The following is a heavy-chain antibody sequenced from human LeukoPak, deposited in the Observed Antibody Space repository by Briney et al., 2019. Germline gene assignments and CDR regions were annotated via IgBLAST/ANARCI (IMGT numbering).Heavy chain of an antibody. CDR1: GFTFSSYN. Sequence: GGSLRLSCAASGFTFSSYNMNWVRQAPGKGLEWVSSISTSGGYIYYADSVKGRFTISRDNAKKSLYLQMNSLRAEDTAVYYCARVDCSGDSCYSWDLDYWGQGTLVTVSS. CDR3: ARVDCSGDSCYSWDLDY. J-gene: IGHJ4*02. CDR2: ISTSGGYI. D-gene: IGHD2-15*01. V-gene: IGHV3-21*01.